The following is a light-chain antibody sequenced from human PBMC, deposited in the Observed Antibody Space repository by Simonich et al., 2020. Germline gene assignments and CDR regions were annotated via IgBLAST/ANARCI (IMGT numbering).Light chain of an antibody. V-gene: IGKV3-15*01. J-gene: IGKJ1*01. CDR1: QSVSSN. Sequence: EIVMTQSPATLSVSPGERATLSCRASQSVSSNLAGYQQKPGQAPMLLIYGASTRATGIPARFSGSGSGTEFTLTISSLQSEDFAVYYCQQYNNWPRTFGQGTKVEIK. CDR3: QQYNNWPRT. CDR2: GAS.